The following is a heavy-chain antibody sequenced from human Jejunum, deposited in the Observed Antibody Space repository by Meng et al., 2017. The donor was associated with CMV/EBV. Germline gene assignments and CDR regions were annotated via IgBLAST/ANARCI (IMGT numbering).Heavy chain of an antibody. CDR1: YY. CDR2: ISSSGSTI. V-gene: IGHV3-11*01. Sequence: YYMSWSRQAPGNGLEWVSSISSSGSTIYYADSVKGRFTISRDNAKNSLYLQMNSLRAEDTAVYYCARHPRYCSGSTCYWAGYFDPWGQGTLVTVSS. D-gene: IGHD2-2*01. J-gene: IGHJ5*02. CDR3: ARHPRYCSGSTCYWAGYFDP.